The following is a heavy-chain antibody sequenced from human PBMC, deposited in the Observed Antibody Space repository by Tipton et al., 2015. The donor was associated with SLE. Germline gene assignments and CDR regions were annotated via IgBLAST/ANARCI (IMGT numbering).Heavy chain of an antibody. CDR1: GFTFSSYA. Sequence: LRLSCAASGFTFSSYAMSWVRQAPGKGLEWVSGIGGSGGSTYYADSVKGRFTISRDNSKNTLYLQMNSLRAEDTAVYYCNTFTVVAGIRRDYWGQGTLVTVSS. J-gene: IGHJ4*02. CDR3: NTFTVVAGIRRDY. CDR2: IGGSGGST. D-gene: IGHD2-15*01. V-gene: IGHV3-23*01.